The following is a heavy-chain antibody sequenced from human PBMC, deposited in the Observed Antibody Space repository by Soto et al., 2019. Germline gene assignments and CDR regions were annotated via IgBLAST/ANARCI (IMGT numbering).Heavy chain of an antibody. CDR1: GYTFTSYG. V-gene: IGHV1-18*01. CDR3: ARDSPPVDY. J-gene: IGHJ4*02. CDR2: ISAYNGNT. Sequence: QVQLVQSGAEVKKPGASVKVSCKASGYTFTSYGISWVRQAPGQGLEWMGWISAYNGNTKNAQKLQGRVTMPTDTSTSTAYMVRRSVSSADTAVYYCARDSPPVDYWGQGTLVTVSS.